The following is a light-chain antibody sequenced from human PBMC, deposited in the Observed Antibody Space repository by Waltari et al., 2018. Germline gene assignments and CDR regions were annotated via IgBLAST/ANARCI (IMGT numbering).Light chain of an antibody. CDR1: QSVSSY. J-gene: IGKJ4*01. CDR3: QQRSNWPPLT. CDR2: DAS. V-gene: IGKV3-11*01. Sequence: VLTQSPATLSLSPGERATLPCRASQSVSSYLAWYQQKPGQAPRLLIYDASNRATGIPARFSGSVSGTDFTLTISSLEPEDFAVYYCQQRSNWPPLTFGGGTKVEIK.